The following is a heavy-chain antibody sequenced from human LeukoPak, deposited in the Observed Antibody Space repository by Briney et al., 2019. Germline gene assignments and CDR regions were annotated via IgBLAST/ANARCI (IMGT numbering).Heavy chain of an antibody. CDR1: GGSISSYY. CDR3: ARVVPANNWFDP. D-gene: IGHD2-2*01. V-gene: IGHV4-59*12. CDR2: IYYSGST. J-gene: IGHJ5*02. Sequence: SETLSLTCTVSGGSISSYYWSWIRQPPGKGLEWIGYIYYSGSTNYNPSLKSRVTISVDTSKNQFSLKLSSVTAADTAVYYCARVVPANNWFDPWGQGTLVTVSS.